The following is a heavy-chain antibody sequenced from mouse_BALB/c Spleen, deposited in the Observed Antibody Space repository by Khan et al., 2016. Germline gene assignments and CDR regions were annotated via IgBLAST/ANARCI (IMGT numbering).Heavy chain of an antibody. V-gene: IGHV9-2-1*01. J-gene: IGHJ3*01. D-gene: IGHD1-1*01. CDR3: APITTVPFAY. CDR1: GYTFTDTS. Sequence: QIQLVQSGPELKKPGETVKISCKSSGYTFTDTSIHWVKQAPGKGLKWMGWINTETGEPTYADDFKGRFAFSLETSASTAYLQINNLKNEDTATYFCAPITTVPFAYWGQGTLVTVSA. CDR2: INTETGEP.